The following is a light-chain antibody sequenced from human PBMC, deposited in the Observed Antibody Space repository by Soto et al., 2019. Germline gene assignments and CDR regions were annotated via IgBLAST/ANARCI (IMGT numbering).Light chain of an antibody. Sequence: NFMLTQPHSVSNSPGKTITISCTGTGGKIASNYVQWYQQRPGSAPTPVIYEDNQRPSGVPDRFSASIDTSTNSASLVISGLKVEDEADYYCQSYDTNSFYVFGTWTKLTVL. J-gene: IGLJ1*01. CDR1: GGKIASNY. CDR3: QSYDTNSFYV. V-gene: IGLV6-57*02. CDR2: EDN.